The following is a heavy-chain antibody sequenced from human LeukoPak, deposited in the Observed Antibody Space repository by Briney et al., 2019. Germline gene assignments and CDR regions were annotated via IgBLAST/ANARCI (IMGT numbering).Heavy chain of an antibody. J-gene: IGHJ4*02. CDR3: AKDLVGYGSGSYLPYFDY. D-gene: IGHD3-10*01. CDR2: ISGSGGIT. Sequence: PGGSLRLSCAASGFTFSSYAMSWVRQAPGKGLEWVSVISGSGGITDYADSVKGRFTISRDNSKNTLYLQMNSLRAEDTAVYYCAKDLVGYGSGSYLPYFDYWGQGTLVTVSS. CDR1: GFTFSSYA. V-gene: IGHV3-23*01.